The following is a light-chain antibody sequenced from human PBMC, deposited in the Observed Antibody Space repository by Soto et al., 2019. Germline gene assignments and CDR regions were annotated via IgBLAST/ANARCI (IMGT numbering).Light chain of an antibody. J-gene: IGKJ1*01. CDR2: GAS. Sequence: EIVLTQSPGTLSLSPGERATLSCRASQSVGSSYLAWYQQKPGQAPRLLIYGASSRATGIPDRFSGSGSGTDSTLTISRLEPKDFAVYYCQQYGSSPTWTFGQGTKVEI. CDR3: QQYGSSPTWT. V-gene: IGKV3-20*01. CDR1: QSVGSSY.